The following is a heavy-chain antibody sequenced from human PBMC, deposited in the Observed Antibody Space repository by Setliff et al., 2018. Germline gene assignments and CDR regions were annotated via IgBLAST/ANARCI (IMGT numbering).Heavy chain of an antibody. CDR2: LHTSGST. CDR1: GASINSGTYY. D-gene: IGHD1-26*01. CDR3: ARDNTIVGATDY. Sequence: LSLTCAVSGASINSGTYYWSWIRQPAGKGLEWVGRLHTSGSTTYNPSLQSRVTISVDTSKNHFSLNLTSVTAADTAVYFCARDNTIVGATDYWGQGTLVTVSS. V-gene: IGHV4-61*02. J-gene: IGHJ4*02.